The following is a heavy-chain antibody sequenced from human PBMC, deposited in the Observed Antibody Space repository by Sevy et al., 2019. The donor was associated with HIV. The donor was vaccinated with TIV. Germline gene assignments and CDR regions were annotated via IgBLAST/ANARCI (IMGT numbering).Heavy chain of an antibody. CDR2: INGYNGNT. CDR1: GYTFTSYG. Sequence: ASVKVSCKASGYTFTSYGISWVRQAPGQGLEWMGWINGYNGNTNYGQKLQGRVTMTTDTSTNTAYMELRSLRSDETAVYYGARGEAACGTPIDYWGQGTLVTVSS. CDR3: ARGEAACGTPIDY. D-gene: IGHD6-13*01. V-gene: IGHV1-18*04. J-gene: IGHJ4*02.